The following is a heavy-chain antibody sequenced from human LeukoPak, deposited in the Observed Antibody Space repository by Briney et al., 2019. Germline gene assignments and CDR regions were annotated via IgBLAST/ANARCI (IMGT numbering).Heavy chain of an antibody. J-gene: IGHJ4*02. CDR1: GGSISSYY. CDR2: IYYSGST. D-gene: IGHD6-19*01. Sequence: SETLSLTCTVSGGSISSYYWSWIRQPPGKGLEWIGYIYYSGSTNYNPSLKSRVTISVDTSKNQFSLKLSSVTAADTAVYYCARIVGYSSGWADYWGQGTLVTVSS. CDR3: ARIVGYSSGWADY. V-gene: IGHV4-59*08.